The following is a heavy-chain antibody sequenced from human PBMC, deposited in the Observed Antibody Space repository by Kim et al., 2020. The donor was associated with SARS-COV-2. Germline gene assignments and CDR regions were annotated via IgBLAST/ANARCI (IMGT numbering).Heavy chain of an antibody. Sequence: SETLSLTCTVSGGSISSGGYYWSWIRQHPGKGLEWIGYIYYSGSTYYNPSLKSRVTISVDTSKNQFSLKLSSVTAADTAVYYCARAAIAVAGTWWFDPWGQGTLVTVSS. CDR1: GGSISSGGYY. D-gene: IGHD6-19*01. CDR3: ARAAIAVAGTWWFDP. V-gene: IGHV4-31*03. CDR2: IYYSGST. J-gene: IGHJ5*02.